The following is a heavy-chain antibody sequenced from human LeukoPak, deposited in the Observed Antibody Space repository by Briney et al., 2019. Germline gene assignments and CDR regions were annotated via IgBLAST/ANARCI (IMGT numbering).Heavy chain of an antibody. D-gene: IGHD2-15*01. J-gene: IGHJ4*02. Sequence: GESLKVSRKGSGYSFTSYWIGWVRQIPGTGLEWMGIIYPGDSDTRYSTSFQGQVTVSADQSHSPAYQECGSPKAWGTAKNCLARIRGLVAATSDPPDYWGQGTLVTVSS. CDR1: GYSFTSYW. V-gene: IGHV5-51*01. CDR3: ARIRGLVAATSDPPDY. CDR2: IYPGDSDT.